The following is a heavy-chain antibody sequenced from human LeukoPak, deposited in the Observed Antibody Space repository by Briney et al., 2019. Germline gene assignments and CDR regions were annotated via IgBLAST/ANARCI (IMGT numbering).Heavy chain of an antibody. V-gene: IGHV4-4*02. CDR2: VYHSGST. J-gene: IGHJ6*03. Sequence: PSETLSLTCAVSGGSISSNNWWSWVRLPPGKGLEWIGEVYHSGSTNYNPSLKSRVTISLDKSKNQFSLKLSSVIAADTAVYYCARDGGDYGSSYYMDVWGKGTTVVVSS. D-gene: IGHD3-10*01. CDR1: GGSISSNNW. CDR3: ARDGGDYGSSYYMDV.